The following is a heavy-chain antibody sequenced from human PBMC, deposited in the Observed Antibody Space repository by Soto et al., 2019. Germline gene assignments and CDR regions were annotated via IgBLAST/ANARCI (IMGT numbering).Heavy chain of an antibody. CDR1: SGSISSSNW. Sequence: LSETLSLTCVVSSGSISSSNWWSWVRQPPGEGLEWIGEIYHSGSTTYNPSLKSRVTISVDKSKNQLSLNLNSVTAADTALYYCARGPDCSGGSCYSFSDYWGQGALVTVSS. D-gene: IGHD2-15*01. CDR2: IYHSGST. V-gene: IGHV4-4*02. CDR3: ARGPDCSGGSCYSFSDY. J-gene: IGHJ4*02.